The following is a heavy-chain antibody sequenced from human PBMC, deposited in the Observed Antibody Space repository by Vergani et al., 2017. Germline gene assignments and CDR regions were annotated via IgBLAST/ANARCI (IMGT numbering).Heavy chain of an antibody. CDR3: ARADCSGGSCSNFDY. CDR1: GGAFSSYA. D-gene: IGHD2-15*01. CDR2: IIPIFGTA. Sequence: QVQLVQSGAEVKKPGSSVKVSCKASGGAFSSYAISWVRQAPGQGLEWMGGIIPIFGTANYAQKFQGRVPITADKSTSTAYMELSSLRSEDTAVYYCARADCSGGSCSNFDYWGQGTLVTVSS. J-gene: IGHJ4*02. V-gene: IGHV1-69*06.